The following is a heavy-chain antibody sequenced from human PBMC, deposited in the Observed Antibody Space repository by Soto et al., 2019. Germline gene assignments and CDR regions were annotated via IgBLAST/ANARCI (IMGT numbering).Heavy chain of an antibody. D-gene: IGHD6-13*01. CDR1: GFTFSGYS. Sequence: GGSLRLSCAAFGFTFSGYSMNWVRQAPGKGLVCVSRINSDGSSTNYADSVKGRFTISRDNAKNTLYLQMNSLRAEDTAVYYCAGVSSSWYIDYWGQGTLVTVSS. V-gene: IGHV3-74*01. CDR2: INSDGSST. J-gene: IGHJ4*02. CDR3: AGVSSSWYIDY.